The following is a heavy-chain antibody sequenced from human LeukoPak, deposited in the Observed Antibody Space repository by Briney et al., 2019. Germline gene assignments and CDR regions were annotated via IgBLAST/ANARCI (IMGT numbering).Heavy chain of an antibody. Sequence: GSLRLSCTASGFTFGDYAMSWVRQAPGKWLEWVGFIRSKAYGGTTEYAASVKGRFTISRDDSKSIAYLQMNSLKTEDTAVYYCTREPYYYDSSGYYHVDYWGQGTLVTVSS. CDR2: IRSKAYGGTT. D-gene: IGHD3-22*01. CDR1: GFTFGDYA. J-gene: IGHJ4*02. V-gene: IGHV3-49*04. CDR3: TREPYYYDSSGYYHVDY.